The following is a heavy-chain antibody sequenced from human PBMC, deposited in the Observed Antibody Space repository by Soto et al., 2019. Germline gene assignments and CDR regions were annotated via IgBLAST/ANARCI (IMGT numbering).Heavy chain of an antibody. J-gene: IGHJ5*02. CDR3: VRHKDRNCFDP. CDR1: GGSISSYSYY. Sequence: SETLSLTCTVSGGSISSYSYYWGWIRQPPGKGLEWIGSIYYSTSTYYNPSGSTYYNPSLKSRVTISIDTSKNHFSLKLSSVTATDTSVYYCVRHKDRNCFDPWGQGTLVTVSS. CDR2: IYYSTSTYYNPSGST. V-gene: IGHV4-39*01.